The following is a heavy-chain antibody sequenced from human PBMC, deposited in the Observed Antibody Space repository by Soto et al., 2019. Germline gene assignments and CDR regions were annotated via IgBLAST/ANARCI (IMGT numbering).Heavy chain of an antibody. J-gene: IGHJ4*02. CDR2: ISSSSSYI. Sequence: EVQLVESGGGLVKPGGSLRLSCAASGFTFSSYSMNWVRQAPGKGLEWVSSISSSSSYIYYADSVKGRFTISRDNAKNTLYLQMNRLRAEDTAVYYCARGLYYYDSSGYYGNWGQGTLVTVSS. D-gene: IGHD3-22*01. CDR3: ARGLYYYDSSGYYGN. CDR1: GFTFSSYS. V-gene: IGHV3-21*01.